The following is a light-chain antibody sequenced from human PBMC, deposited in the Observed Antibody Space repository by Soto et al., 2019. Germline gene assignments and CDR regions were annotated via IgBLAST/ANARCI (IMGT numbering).Light chain of an antibody. Sequence: QSALPQPHSVSGSPGQSVTISCTGTSSDVGGHNYVSWYQQYPGKAPKLLLSSVSKRPSGVPDRFSGSKSGNTASLTISGLQAEDEADYYCCSYAGSYTYVFGTGTKV. J-gene: IGLJ1*01. CDR2: SVS. CDR3: CSYAGSYTYV. CDR1: SSDVGGHNY. V-gene: IGLV2-11*01.